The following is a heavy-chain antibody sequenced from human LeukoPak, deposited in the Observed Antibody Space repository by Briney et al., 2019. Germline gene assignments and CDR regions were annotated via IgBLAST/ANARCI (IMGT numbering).Heavy chain of an antibody. V-gene: IGHV1-69*13. CDR3: ARGVTARTGWYY. CDR1: GGTFSSYA. J-gene: IGHJ4*02. CDR2: IIPIFGTA. Sequence: SVKVSCKASGGTFSSYAISWVRQAPGQGLEWMGGIIPIFGTANYAQKFQGRVTITADESTSTAYMELSSLRSEDTAVYYCARGVTARTGWYYWGQGTLVTASS. D-gene: IGHD1/OR15-1a*01.